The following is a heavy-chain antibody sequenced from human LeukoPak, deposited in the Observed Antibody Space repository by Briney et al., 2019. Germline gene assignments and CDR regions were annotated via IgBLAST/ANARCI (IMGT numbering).Heavy chain of an antibody. CDR3: ARDRGYSYAHPLDY. CDR2: IWHDGSNK. Sequence: GGSLRLSCAASGFTFTSYGMHWVRQAPGKGLEWVALIWHDGSNKYYADSVRGRFTISRDNSMNILYLQVNSLRAEDTAVYYCARDRGYSYAHPLDYWGQGTLVTVSS. V-gene: IGHV3-33*01. CDR1: GFTFTSYG. D-gene: IGHD5-18*01. J-gene: IGHJ4*02.